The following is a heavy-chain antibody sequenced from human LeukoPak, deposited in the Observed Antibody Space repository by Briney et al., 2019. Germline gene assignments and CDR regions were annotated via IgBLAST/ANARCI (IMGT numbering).Heavy chain of an antibody. D-gene: IGHD1-26*01. CDR2: IYSGGST. J-gene: IGHJ3*02. Sequence: GGSLRLSCAASGFTVSSNYMSWVRQAPGKGLEWVSIIYSGGSTFYADSVKGRFTISRDNSKNTLYLQMNSLRAEDTAVYYCARGGSYLSAFDIWGQGTMVTVPS. CDR1: GFTVSSNY. V-gene: IGHV3-53*01. CDR3: ARGGSYLSAFDI.